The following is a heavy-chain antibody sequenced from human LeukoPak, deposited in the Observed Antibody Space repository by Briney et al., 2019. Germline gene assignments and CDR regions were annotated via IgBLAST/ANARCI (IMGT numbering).Heavy chain of an antibody. CDR1: GFALSNFA. J-gene: IGHJ4*02. CDR3: AREVPTGTDYFDY. Sequence: GGSLRLSCAASGFALSNFAMSWVRQAPGKGLEWVSGISDSGASTYYPDSVKGRFTISRDNAKNSLYLQMNSLRAEDTAVYYCAREVPTGTDYFDYWGQGTLVTVFS. D-gene: IGHD3-10*01. V-gene: IGHV3-23*01. CDR2: ISDSGAST.